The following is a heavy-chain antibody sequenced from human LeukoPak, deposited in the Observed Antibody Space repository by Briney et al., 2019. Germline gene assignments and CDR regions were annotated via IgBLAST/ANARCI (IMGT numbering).Heavy chain of an antibody. D-gene: IGHD2-2*01. CDR2: IYYSGST. J-gene: IGHJ3*02. V-gene: IGHV4-39*07. Sequence: SETLSLTCTVSGGSISSSSYYWGWIRQPPGKGLEWIGSIYYSGSTYYNPSLKSRVTMSVDTSKNQFSLKLSSVTAADTAVYYCARFGYCSSTSCYGDAFDIWGQGTMVTVSS. CDR1: GGSISSSSYY. CDR3: ARFGYCSSTSCYGDAFDI.